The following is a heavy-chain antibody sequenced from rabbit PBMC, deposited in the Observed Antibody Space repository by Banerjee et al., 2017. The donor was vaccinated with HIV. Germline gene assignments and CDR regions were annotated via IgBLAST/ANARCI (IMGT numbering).Heavy chain of an antibody. J-gene: IGHJ4*01. CDR2: IAADYGYT. CDR3: ARALHGGSYNPFNL. V-gene: IGHV1S47*01. D-gene: IGHD8-1*01. CDR1: GFSFSSSYY. Sequence: QQQLVESGGGLVQPEGSLTLTCTASGFSFSSSYYMCSVRQAPGKGLEWIACIAADYGYTDYASWAKGRFTVTRSTSLNTVTLQMTSLTAADTATYFCARALHGGSYNPFNLWGPGTLVTVS.